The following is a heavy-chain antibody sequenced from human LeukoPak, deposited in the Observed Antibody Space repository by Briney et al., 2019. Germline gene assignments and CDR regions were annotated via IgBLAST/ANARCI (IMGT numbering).Heavy chain of an antibody. V-gene: IGHV3-74*01. Sequence: GGSLRLSCAASGFTFSSHYVHWVRQAPGKGLVWVSRINSDGSSTNYADSVKGRFTISRDNAKNTLFLQMNSLRAEDTAVYYCTRDWTARSHAFDIWGQGTMVTVSS. CDR3: TRDWTARSHAFDI. CDR2: INSDGSST. CDR1: GFTFSSHY. D-gene: IGHD3/OR15-3a*01. J-gene: IGHJ3*02.